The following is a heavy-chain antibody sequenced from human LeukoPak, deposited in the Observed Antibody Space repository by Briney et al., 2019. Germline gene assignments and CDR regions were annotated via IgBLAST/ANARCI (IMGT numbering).Heavy chain of an antibody. CDR2: IKSKTDGGTT. V-gene: IGHV3-15*07. J-gene: IGHJ3*02. D-gene: IGHD1-26*01. CDR3: TTAAWELPLNAFDI. Sequence: PGGSLRLSCAASGFTFSNAWMNWVRQAPGKGLEWVGRIKSKTDGGTTDYAAPVKGRFTISRDDSKNTLYLQMNSLKTEDTAVYYCTTAAWELPLNAFDIWGQGTMVTVSS. CDR1: GFTFSNAW.